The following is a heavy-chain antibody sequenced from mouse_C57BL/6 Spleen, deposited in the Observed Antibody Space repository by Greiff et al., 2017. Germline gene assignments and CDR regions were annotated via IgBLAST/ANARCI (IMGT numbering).Heavy chain of an antibody. D-gene: IGHD1-1*01. CDR2: IDPSDSYT. J-gene: IGHJ3*01. Sequence: QVQLQQSGAELVKPGASVKLSCKASGYTFTSYWMQWVKQRPGQGLEWIGEIDPSDSYTNYNQKFKGKAPLTVDTSSSTAYMQLSSLTSEDSAVYYGASYYGSSPFAYWGQGTLVTVSA. CDR1: GYTFTSYW. CDR3: ASYYGSSPFAY. V-gene: IGHV1-50*01.